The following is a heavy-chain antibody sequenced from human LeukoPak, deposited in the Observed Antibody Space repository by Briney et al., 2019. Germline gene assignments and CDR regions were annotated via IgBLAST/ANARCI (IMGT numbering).Heavy chain of an antibody. V-gene: IGHV3-21*01. CDR1: GFTFSTYT. CDR2: ISSSSSYI. CDR3: AAEGMDV. Sequence: GGSLRLSCAASGFTFSTYTMNWVRQAPGKGLEWVSSISSSSSYIYYADSVRDRFTISRDNAKNSLYLQMNSLRAEDTAVYYCAAEGMDVWGKGTTVTVSS. J-gene: IGHJ6*04.